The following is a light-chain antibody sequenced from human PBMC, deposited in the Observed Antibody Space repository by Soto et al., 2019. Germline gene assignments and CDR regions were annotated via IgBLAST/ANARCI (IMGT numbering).Light chain of an antibody. J-gene: IGLJ1*01. CDR1: SSNIGAGYE. CDR2: ENN. CDR3: QSNDSSLSGYV. Sequence: QAVVTQPPSVSEAPGQRVTISCTGSSSNIGAGYEAHWYQQVPGTAPKLLIYENNNRPSGVPDRFSGSKSGTSASLAITGLQAEDEAEYYCQSNDSSLSGYVFGTGTKLTVL. V-gene: IGLV1-40*01.